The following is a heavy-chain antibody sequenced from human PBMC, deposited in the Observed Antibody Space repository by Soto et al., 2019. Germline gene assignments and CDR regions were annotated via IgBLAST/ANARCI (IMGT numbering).Heavy chain of an antibody. J-gene: IGHJ4*01. CDR1: GDSVSSTSAG. CDR3: ARGEQYSGRIFDY. V-gene: IGHV6-1*01. D-gene: IGHD1-26*01. Sequence: SQPLALACAITGDSVSSTSAGCRFVRQSPSRGLEWLGRTYYRSNWYYEYAVSVRGRITINPDTSKNQYSLQLNSVTPEDTAVYFCARGEQYSGRIFDYWGQGTLVTVSS. CDR2: TYYRSNWYY.